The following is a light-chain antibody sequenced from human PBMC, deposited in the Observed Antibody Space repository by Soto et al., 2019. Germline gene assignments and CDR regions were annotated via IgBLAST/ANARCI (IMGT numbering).Light chain of an antibody. CDR3: QQYGTSPSGS. J-gene: IGKJ1*01. CDR2: GAS. CDR1: QSVSSSY. Sequence: EIVLTQSPGTLSLSPGERATLSCRASQSVSSSYLAWYQQKPGQAPRLLIYGASSRATGIPDRFSGSGSGTDFPLTISRLEPEDFAVYYCQQYGTSPSGSFGQGTTVEI. V-gene: IGKV3-20*01.